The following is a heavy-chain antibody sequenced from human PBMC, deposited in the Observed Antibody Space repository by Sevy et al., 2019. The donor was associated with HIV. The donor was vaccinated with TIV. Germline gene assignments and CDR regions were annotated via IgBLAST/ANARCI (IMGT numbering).Heavy chain of an antibody. D-gene: IGHD3-10*01. CDR2: IYYSGST. V-gene: IGHV4-30-4*01. CDR1: GGSISSGDYY. Sequence: SETLSLTCTVSGGSISSGDYYWSWIRQPPGKGLEWIGYIYYSGSTYYNPSLKSRVTISVDTSKNQFSLKLSSVTAADTDVYYGARMTTVRGVIITYSSGWSGGDYWGQGTLVTVSS. CDR3: ARMTTVRGVIITYSSGWSGGDY. J-gene: IGHJ4*02.